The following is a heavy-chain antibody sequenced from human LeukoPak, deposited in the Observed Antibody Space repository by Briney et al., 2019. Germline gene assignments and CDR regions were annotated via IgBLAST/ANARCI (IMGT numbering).Heavy chain of an antibody. J-gene: IGHJ3*02. D-gene: IGHD1-26*01. CDR2: ISSSSSTI. CDR1: GFTLSSYS. CDR3: AISAEPGAFDI. V-gene: IGHV3-48*01. Sequence: GGSLRLSCAASGFTLSSYSMNWVRQAPGKGLEWVSYISSSSSTIYYADSVKGRFTISRDNAKNSLYLQMNSLRAEDTAVYYCAISAEPGAFDIWGQGTMVTVSS.